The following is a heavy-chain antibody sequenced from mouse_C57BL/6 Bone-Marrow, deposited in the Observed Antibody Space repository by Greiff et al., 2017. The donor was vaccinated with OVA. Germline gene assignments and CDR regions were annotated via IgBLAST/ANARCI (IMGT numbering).Heavy chain of an antibody. V-gene: IGHV1-63*01. D-gene: IGHD2-3*01. CDR1: GYTFTNYW. CDR3: ARRGWLLRGYFDV. Sequence: VKLQESGAELVRPGTSVKMSCKASGYTFTNYWIGWAKQRPGHGLEWIGDIYPGGGYTNYNEKFKGKATLTADKSSSTAYMQFSSLTSEDSAIYYCARRGWLLRGYFDVWGTGTTVTVSS. J-gene: IGHJ1*03. CDR2: IYPGGGYT.